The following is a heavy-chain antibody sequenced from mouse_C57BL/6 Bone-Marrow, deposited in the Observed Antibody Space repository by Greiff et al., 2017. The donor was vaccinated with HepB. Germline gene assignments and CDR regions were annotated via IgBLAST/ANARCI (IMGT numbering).Heavy chain of an antibody. CDR1: GYTFTSYW. Sequence: QVQLQQPGAELVRPGTSVKLSCKASGYTFTSYWMHWVKQRPGQGLEWIGVIDPSDSYTNYNQKFKGKATLTVDTSSSTAYMQLSSLTSEDSAVYYCAREGVTPFAYWGQGTRVTVSA. J-gene: IGHJ3*01. D-gene: IGHD2-3*01. V-gene: IGHV1-59*01. CDR3: AREGVTPFAY. CDR2: IDPSDSYT.